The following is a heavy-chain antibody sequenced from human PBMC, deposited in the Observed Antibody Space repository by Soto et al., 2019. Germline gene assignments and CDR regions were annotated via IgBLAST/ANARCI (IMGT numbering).Heavy chain of an antibody. CDR2: ISGSGGTT. CDR1: GFTFRSYD. CDR3: AKVVAAAGTGS. V-gene: IGHV3-23*01. D-gene: IGHD6-13*01. J-gene: IGHJ5*02. Sequence: EVQLLESGGGLVQPGGSLRLSCAASGFTFRSYDMSWVRQAPGKGLEWVSGISGSGGTTSYADSVKGRFTISRDNSKNTLSLQMNSLRAEDTDEYYCAKVVAAAGTGSWGQGTLVIVSS.